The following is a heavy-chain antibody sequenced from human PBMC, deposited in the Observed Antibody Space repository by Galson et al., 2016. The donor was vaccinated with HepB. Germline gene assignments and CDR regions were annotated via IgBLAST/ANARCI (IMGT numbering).Heavy chain of an antibody. Sequence: QSGAEVKKPGESLELSCKTSGYTFTNYWIAWVRQKPGKGLEWMGIIYPADSDTRYSPSFQGQVTISADKSTSTAYLQWSSLKASDSAMYYCARRTPLEGYSWGQGTLVTVSS. V-gene: IGHV5-51*01. J-gene: IGHJ4*02. D-gene: IGHD4-23*01. CDR2: IYPADSDT. CDR3: ARRTPLEGYS. CDR1: GYTFTNYW.